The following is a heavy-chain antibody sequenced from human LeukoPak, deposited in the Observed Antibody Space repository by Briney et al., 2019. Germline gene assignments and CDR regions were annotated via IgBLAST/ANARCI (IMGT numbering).Heavy chain of an antibody. CDR2: LSSSSNYI. J-gene: IGHJ3*02. V-gene: IGHV3-21*01. CDR3: ARDLGSFIHDAFDI. Sequence: PGGSLRLSCAASGFTFSSYGMNWVPQAPGKGLEGGTTLSSSSNYIYDADSVKDRFTVSRHDAKNSLYLQMNSLRAEDTAVYYCARDLGSFIHDAFDIWGQGTMVTVSS. D-gene: IGHD6-13*01. CDR1: GFTFSSYG.